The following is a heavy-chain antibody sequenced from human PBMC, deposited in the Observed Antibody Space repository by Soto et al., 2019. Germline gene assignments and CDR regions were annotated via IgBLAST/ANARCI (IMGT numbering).Heavy chain of an antibody. CDR3: ARVWEGGYYYYYMDV. J-gene: IGHJ6*03. D-gene: IGHD1-26*01. CDR2: IKQDGSEK. Sequence: GGSLRLSCAASGFTFSSYWMSWVRQAPGKGLEWVANIKQDGSEKYYVDSVKGRFTISRDNAKNSLYLQMNSLRAEDTAAYYCARVWEGGYYYYYMDVWGKGTTVTVSS. V-gene: IGHV3-7*01. CDR1: GFTFSSYW.